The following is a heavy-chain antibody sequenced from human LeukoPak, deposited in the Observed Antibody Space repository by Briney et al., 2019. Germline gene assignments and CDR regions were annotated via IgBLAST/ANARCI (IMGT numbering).Heavy chain of an antibody. D-gene: IGHD5-18*01. Sequence: GGSLSLSCAASGFTFSIYTMNWVGQAPGKGPEWVSYINSGSSIIYYADSVKGRFTISRDNTKNSLYLQMNSLRAEDTAVYYCARGAFTWIQHPYAMDVWGQGTTVTVS. V-gene: IGHV3-48*04. CDR2: INSGSSII. CDR3: ARGAFTWIQHPYAMDV. CDR1: GFTFSIYT. J-gene: IGHJ6*02.